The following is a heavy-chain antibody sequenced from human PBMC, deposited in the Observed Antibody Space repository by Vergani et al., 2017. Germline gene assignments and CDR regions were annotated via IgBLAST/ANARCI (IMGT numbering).Heavy chain of an antibody. CDR3: AKYSGRCSGGSCYGRWFDP. J-gene: IGHJ5*02. D-gene: IGHD2-15*01. CDR2: ISWDGGST. CDR1: GFTFDDYA. Sequence: EVQLVESGGVVVQPGGSLRLSCAASGFTFDDYAMHWVRQAPGKGLEWVSLISWDGGSTYYADSVTGRFTISRVNSKNSMYLQVNSLRAEETALYYCAKYSGRCSGGSCYGRWFDPWGQGTLVTVSS. V-gene: IGHV3-43D*03.